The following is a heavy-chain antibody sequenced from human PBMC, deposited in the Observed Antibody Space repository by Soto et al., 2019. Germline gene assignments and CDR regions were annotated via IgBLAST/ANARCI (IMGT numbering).Heavy chain of an antibody. V-gene: IGHV2-5*01. CDR2: IYRNDDH. Sequence: QITLKESGPTLVRPTETLTLTCTFSGFSLTTSGVGVGWIRQPPGKALEWLALIYRNDDHRYSPSLKTRLTITKDTSKDQVVLTMTKLYPADTATYFCAREMYYSTYFDSWGQGTLVTVSS. D-gene: IGHD3-10*01. CDR1: GFSLTTSGVG. CDR3: AREMYYSTYFDS. J-gene: IGHJ4*02.